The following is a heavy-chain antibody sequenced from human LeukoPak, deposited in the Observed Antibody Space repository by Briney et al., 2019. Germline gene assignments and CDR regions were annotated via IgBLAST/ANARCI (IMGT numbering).Heavy chain of an antibody. CDR3: ARREPGQGKYYFDY. CDR2: IYPGDSDT. Sequence: GESLKISCKGSGYSFTNYWIGWVRQMPGKGLEWVGIIYPGDSDTRYSPSFQGQVTISADKSISTAYLQWNSLKASDTAMYFCARREPGQGKYYFDYWGQGTLVTVSS. CDR1: GYSFTNYW. V-gene: IGHV5-51*01. D-gene: IGHD1-14*01. J-gene: IGHJ4*02.